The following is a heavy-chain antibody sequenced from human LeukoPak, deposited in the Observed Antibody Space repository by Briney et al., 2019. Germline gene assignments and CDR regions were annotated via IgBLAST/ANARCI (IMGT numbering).Heavy chain of an antibody. V-gene: IGHV3-21*01. CDR2: ISSSSSYI. CDR3: ARDAVPAAEYYYYGMDV. CDR1: GFTFSSYA. J-gene: IGHJ6*02. D-gene: IGHD2-2*01. Sequence: GGSLRLSCAASGFTFSSYAINWVRQAPGKGLEWVSSISSSSSYIYYADSVKGRFTISRDNSKNTLYLQMNSLRAEDTAVYYCARDAVPAAEYYYYGMDVWGQGTTVTVSS.